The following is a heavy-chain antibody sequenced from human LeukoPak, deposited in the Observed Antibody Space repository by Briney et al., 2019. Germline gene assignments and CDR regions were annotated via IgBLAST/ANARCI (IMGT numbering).Heavy chain of an antibody. CDR1: GFTMRSYA. CDR2: ISGSGGST. V-gene: IGHV3-23*01. Sequence: GGSLRLTCAVSGFTMRSYAMNGICQAPGKGLEWVSAISGSGGSTYFAVSVKGRFTISRDNSNNTLYLQMNSLRAEDTAVYYCAMLTGGNSGYYPFEYWGPGTLVTVSS. J-gene: IGHJ4*02. D-gene: IGHD3-22*01. CDR3: AMLTGGNSGYYPFEY.